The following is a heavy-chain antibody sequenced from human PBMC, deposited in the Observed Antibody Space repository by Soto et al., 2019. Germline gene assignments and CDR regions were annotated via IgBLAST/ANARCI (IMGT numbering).Heavy chain of an antibody. V-gene: IGHV4-61*01. CDR3: ARAPAYCGGDCYSYYFDY. CDR1: GGSVSSGSYY. Sequence: QVQLQESGPGLVKPSETLSLTCTVSGGSVSSGSYYWSWIRQPPGKGLEWIGYIYYSGSTNYNPSLKSRVTISVDTSKNQFSLKLSSVTAADTAVYYCARAPAYCGGDCYSYYFDYWGQGTLVTVSS. D-gene: IGHD2-21*02. J-gene: IGHJ4*02. CDR2: IYYSGST.